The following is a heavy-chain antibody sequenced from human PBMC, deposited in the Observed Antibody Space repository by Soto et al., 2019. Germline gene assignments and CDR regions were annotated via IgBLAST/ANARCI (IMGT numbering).Heavy chain of an antibody. Sequence: ASVKVSCKASGYTFTSYGISWVRQAPGQGLEWMGYISAYNGNTNFAQNLQGRVTMSTDTSTSTAYMELRSLRSDDTAVYYCARDGNYFPLDYWGQGTLVTVSS. D-gene: IGHD1-26*01. V-gene: IGHV1-18*04. CDR3: ARDGNYFPLDY. CDR1: GYTFTSYG. J-gene: IGHJ4*02. CDR2: ISAYNGNT.